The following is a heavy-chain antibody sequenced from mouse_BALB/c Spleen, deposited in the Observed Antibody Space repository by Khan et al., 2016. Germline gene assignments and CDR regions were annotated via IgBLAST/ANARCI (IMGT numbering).Heavy chain of an antibody. Sequence: VRLQQSGAELVRSGASVKLSCTASGFNIKDYYMHWVKQRPEQGLEWIGWIDPENGDTEYAPKFQGKATMTADTSSNTAYLQLSSLTSEDTAVYYCNACEYNAMDYWGQGTSVTVSS. V-gene: IGHV14-4*02. CDR1: GFNIKDYY. J-gene: IGHJ4*01. CDR3: NACEYNAMDY. CDR2: IDPENGDT.